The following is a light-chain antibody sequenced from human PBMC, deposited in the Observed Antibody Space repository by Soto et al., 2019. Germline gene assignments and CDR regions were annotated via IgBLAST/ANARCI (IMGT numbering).Light chain of an antibody. Sequence: DIQITQSPSTLSAAVGDRFTITCLASQTISSWLAWYQQKPWKAPNLLIYDASTLERGVPSRFSGTGSGTEFTLTIDRLQPDDFATYYCQQYHTSSITFGQGTRREIK. CDR1: QTISSW. CDR2: DAS. CDR3: QQYHTSSIT. V-gene: IGKV1-5*01. J-gene: IGKJ5*01.